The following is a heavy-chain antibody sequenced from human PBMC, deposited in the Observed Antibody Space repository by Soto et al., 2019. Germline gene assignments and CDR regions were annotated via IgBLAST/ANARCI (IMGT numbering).Heavy chain of an antibody. CDR3: AKPPGTSSTVYYYYGFDV. J-gene: IGHJ6*02. CDR1: GFTFSTYA. D-gene: IGHD3-10*01. CDR2: ISGSGGTT. V-gene: IGHV3-23*01. Sequence: EVQLLESGGGLVQPGGSLRLSCAASGFTFSTYAMTWVRQAPGKGLEWVSAISGSGGTTYYADSVKGRFTISRDNSKNTLYLQMIGLGAEDTAVYYCAKPPGTSSTVYYYYGFDVWGQGTTVTVSS.